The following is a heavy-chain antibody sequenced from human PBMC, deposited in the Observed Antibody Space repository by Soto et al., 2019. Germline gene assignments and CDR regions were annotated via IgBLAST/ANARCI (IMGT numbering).Heavy chain of an antibody. CDR3: AKASTDYDILTGLYYFDF. Sequence: HPGGSLRLSCAASGFTFSSYAMSWVRQAPGKGLEWVSAISGSGGSTYYADSVKGRFTISRDNSKNTLYLQMNSLRAEDTAVYYCAKASTDYDILTGLYYFDFWGQGTLVTVSS. CDR2: ISGSGGST. CDR1: GFTFSSYA. D-gene: IGHD3-9*01. V-gene: IGHV3-23*01. J-gene: IGHJ4*02.